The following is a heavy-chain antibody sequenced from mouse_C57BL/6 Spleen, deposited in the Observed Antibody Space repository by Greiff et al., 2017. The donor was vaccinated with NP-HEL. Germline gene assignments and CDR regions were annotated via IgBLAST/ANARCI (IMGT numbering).Heavy chain of an antibody. CDR1: GYSFPGYY. Sequence: VQLQQSGPELVKPGASVKISCKASGYSFPGYYMNWVKQSPEKSLEWIGEINPSTGGTTYNQKFKAKATLTVDKSSSTAYMQLKSLTSEDSAGYYCARGGYYFGYWGQGTTLTVSS. CDR3: ARGGYYFGY. V-gene: IGHV1-42*01. J-gene: IGHJ2*01. CDR2: INPSTGGT.